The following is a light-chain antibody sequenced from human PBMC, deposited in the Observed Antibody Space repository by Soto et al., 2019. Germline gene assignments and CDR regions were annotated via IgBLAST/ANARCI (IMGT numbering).Light chain of an antibody. Sequence: EIVLTQSPGTLSLSPGERATLSCRASQSVSSSYLAWYQQKPGQAPRLLIYGASSRATGIPDRFSGSGSGTDFTLTISRLAPEDLAVYYCQQYRSSPRYNFGQGTELEMK. J-gene: IGKJ2*01. CDR3: QQYRSSPRYN. V-gene: IGKV3-20*01. CDR2: GAS. CDR1: QSVSSSY.